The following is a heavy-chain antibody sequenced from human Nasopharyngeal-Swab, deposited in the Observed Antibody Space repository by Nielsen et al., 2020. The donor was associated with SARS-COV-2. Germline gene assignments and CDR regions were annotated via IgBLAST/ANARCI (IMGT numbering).Heavy chain of an antibody. CDR3: ARDNEEWFVVPSLSFDY. J-gene: IGHJ4*02. Sequence: ASLKVSCKASGYSIRSYGINWVRPAPAQGLAWMRCISDHNADTNYAQKLQGSVSMTTDTSTSTAYMELRSLRSDDTAVYYCARDNEEWFVVPSLSFDYSRQGTRGTVSS. CDR1: GYSIRSYG. D-gene: IGHD3-3*01. V-gene: IGHV1-18*01. CDR2: ISDHNADT.